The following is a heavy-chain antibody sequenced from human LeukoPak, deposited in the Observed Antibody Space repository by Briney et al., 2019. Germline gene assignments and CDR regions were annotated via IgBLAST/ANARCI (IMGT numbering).Heavy chain of an antibody. CDR3: ARGSSFDGYCTPGACDAGYYDI. D-gene: IGHD2-8*01. CDR1: GDPFNAYV. V-gene: IGHV4-34*01. CDR2: INHRGTS. J-gene: IGHJ4*02. Sequence: SETLSLTCAVYGDPFNAYVWNWLRQAPGKSLEYIGEINHRGTSHYNPSLKTRVTLSVDTSKNQFSLKLTSVTAADTAVYYCARGSSFDGYCTPGACDAGYYDIWGQGTPVSVSS.